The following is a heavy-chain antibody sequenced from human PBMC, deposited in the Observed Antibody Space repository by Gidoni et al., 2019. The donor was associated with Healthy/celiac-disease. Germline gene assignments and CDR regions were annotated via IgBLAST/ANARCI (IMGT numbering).Heavy chain of an antibody. CDR3: VLSAQWVDY. D-gene: IGHD2-15*01. J-gene: IGHJ4*02. CDR1: GFPVSSNY. Sequence: EVQLVESGGGLVQPGGSLRLSCAASGFPVSSNYRSWVRQAPGKGLEWVSVIYSGGSTYYADSVKGRFTISRDNSKNTLYLQMNSLRAEDTAVYYCVLSAQWVDYWGQGTLVTVSS. CDR2: IYSGGST. V-gene: IGHV3-66*01.